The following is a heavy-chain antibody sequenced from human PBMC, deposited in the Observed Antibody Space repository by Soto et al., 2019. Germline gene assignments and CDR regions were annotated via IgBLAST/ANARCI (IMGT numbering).Heavy chain of an antibody. Sequence: ASVKVSCKASGYTFTSYDINWVRQATGQGLEWMGWMNPNSGNTGYAQKFQGRVTMTRNTSISTAYMELSSLRSEDTAVYYCARGLMVRGVIPPLYYYYYMDVWGKGTTVTVSS. CDR3: ARGLMVRGVIPPLYYYYYMDV. CDR1: GYTFTSYD. J-gene: IGHJ6*03. D-gene: IGHD3-10*01. CDR2: MNPNSGNT. V-gene: IGHV1-8*01.